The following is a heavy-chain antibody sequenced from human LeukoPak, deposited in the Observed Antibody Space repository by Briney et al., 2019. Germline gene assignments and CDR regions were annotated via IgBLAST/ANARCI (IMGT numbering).Heavy chain of an antibody. Sequence: GASVKVSCKASGYTFTSYGVSWVRQAPGQGLEWMGWISGYNGNTNYAQKLQGRVIMTTDTSTSTAYMELRSLRSDDTAVYYCAGGSSSGNFFFDIWGQGTMVTVSS. CDR2: ISGYNGNT. CDR3: AGGSSSGNFFFDI. V-gene: IGHV1-18*01. D-gene: IGHD6-6*01. CDR1: GYTFTSYG. J-gene: IGHJ3*02.